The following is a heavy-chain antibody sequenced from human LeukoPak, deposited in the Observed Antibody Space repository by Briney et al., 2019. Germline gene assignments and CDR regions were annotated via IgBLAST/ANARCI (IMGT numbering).Heavy chain of an antibody. CDR1: GYTFTGYY. D-gene: IGHD3-10*01. J-gene: IGHJ4*02. Sequence: ASVKVSCKASGYTFTGYYMHWVRQAPGQGLEWMGWINPNSGGTNYAQKFQGGVTMTRDTSISTAYMELSRLRSDDTAVYYCASSPGELSPFDYWGQGTLVTVSS. CDR2: INPNSGGT. V-gene: IGHV1-2*02. CDR3: ASSPGELSPFDY.